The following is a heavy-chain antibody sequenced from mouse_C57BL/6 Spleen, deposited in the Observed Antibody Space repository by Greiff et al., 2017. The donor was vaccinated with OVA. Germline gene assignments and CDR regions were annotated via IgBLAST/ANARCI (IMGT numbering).Heavy chain of an antibody. Sequence: QVQLQQPGAELVMPGASVKLSCKASGYTFTSYWMHWVKQRPGQGLEWIGEIGPSDSYTNYNQKFKGKSTLTVDKSSSTAYMQLSSLTSEDTAVYYCYYYGSRFAYWGQGTLVTVSA. CDR2: IGPSDSYT. CDR3: YYYGSRFAY. D-gene: IGHD1-1*01. V-gene: IGHV1-69*01. CDR1: GYTFTSYW. J-gene: IGHJ3*01.